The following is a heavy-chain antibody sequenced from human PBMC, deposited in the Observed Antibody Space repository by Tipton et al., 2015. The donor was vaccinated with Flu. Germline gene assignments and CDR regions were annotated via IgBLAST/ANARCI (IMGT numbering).Heavy chain of an antibody. CDR2: IYNTWST. V-gene: IGHV4-39*01. Sequence: LRLSCTVSGASISSESYYWGWIRQPPGKGLEWIGNIYNTWSTNYNPSLKSRVTISVDTSKNQFSLNLRSVTAADTAVYYCARQDHGLDVWGQGTTVSVS. CDR1: GASISSESYY. J-gene: IGHJ6*02. CDR3: ARQDHGLDV. D-gene: IGHD2-8*01.